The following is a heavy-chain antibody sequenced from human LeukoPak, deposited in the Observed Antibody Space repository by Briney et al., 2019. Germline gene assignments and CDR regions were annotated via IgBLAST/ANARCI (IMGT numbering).Heavy chain of an antibody. CDR1: GYSFTSYW. J-gene: IGHJ6*03. D-gene: IGHD5-18*01. V-gene: IGHV5-51*01. CDR2: IYPGDSDT. Sequence: GESLKISCKGSGYSFTSYWIGWVRQMPGKGLEWMGIIYPGDSDTRYSPSFQGQVTISADKSISTAYLQWSSLKASDTAMYYCARGGYSYLLYYYYMDDWGKGTTVTVSS. CDR3: ARGGYSYLLYYYYMDD.